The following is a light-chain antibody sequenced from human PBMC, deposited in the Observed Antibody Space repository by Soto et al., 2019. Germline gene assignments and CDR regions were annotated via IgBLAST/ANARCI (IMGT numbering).Light chain of an antibody. CDR1: QGIRW. J-gene: IGKJ5*01. CDR2: GAS. V-gene: IGKV1-12*01. CDR3: QQTYRTPIT. Sequence: NQLTQSPSALSASVGDRVTITCRASQGIRWLAWYQQKLGKAPNLLIYGASSLQSGVPSRFSGSGSGTDFTDFTLTISSLQPEDFATYYCQQTYRTPITLGQGTRLEIK.